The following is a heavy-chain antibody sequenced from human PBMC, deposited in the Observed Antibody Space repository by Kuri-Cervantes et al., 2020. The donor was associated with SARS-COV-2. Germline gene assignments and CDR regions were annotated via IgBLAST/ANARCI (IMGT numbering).Heavy chain of an antibody. CDR2: IYYSGST. D-gene: IGHD3-3*01. J-gene: IGHJ3*02. V-gene: IGHV4-39*07. Sequence: GSLRLSCTVSGGSISSSSYYWGWIRQPPGKGLEWIGSIYYSGSTYYNPSLKSRVTISVDTSKNQFSLKLSSVTAADTAVYYCAREAYYDFWRAYAFDIWGQGAMVTVSS. CDR3: AREAYYDFWRAYAFDI. CDR1: GGSISSSSYY.